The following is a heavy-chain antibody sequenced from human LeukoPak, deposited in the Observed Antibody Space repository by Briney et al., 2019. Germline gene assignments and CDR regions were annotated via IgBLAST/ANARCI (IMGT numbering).Heavy chain of an antibody. CDR1: GFSVSSNY. CDR2: IYGGGNT. D-gene: IGHD3-22*01. Sequence: GGSLRLSCAASGFSVSSNYMTWVRQALGKGLECVSVIYGGGNTYYADSVGGRFTISRDNSKNTLYLQMNSLRVEDTAMYYCARGRWSSSGYQDYWGRGTLVTVSS. J-gene: IGHJ4*02. CDR3: ARGRWSSSGYQDY. V-gene: IGHV3-53*01.